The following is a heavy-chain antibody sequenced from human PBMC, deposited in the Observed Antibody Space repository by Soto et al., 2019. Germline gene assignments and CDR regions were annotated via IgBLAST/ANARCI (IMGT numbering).Heavy chain of an antibody. J-gene: IGHJ6*03. D-gene: IGHD2-2*01. CDR3: ARAKGDIVVVPAAIPTPSSYYYMDV. V-gene: IGHV1-18*01. CDR2: ISAYNGNT. Sequence: ASVKVSCKASGYTFTSYGISWVRQAPGQGLEWMGWISAYNGNTNYAQKLQGRVTMTTDTSTSTAYMELRSLRSDDTAVYYCARAKGDIVVVPAAIPTPSSYYYMDVWGKGTTVTVSS. CDR1: GYTFTSYG.